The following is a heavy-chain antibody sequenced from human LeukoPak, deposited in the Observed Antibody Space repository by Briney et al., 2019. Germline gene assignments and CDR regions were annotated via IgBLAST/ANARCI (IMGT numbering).Heavy chain of an antibody. D-gene: IGHD3-10*01. CDR1: GGSISSYY. J-gene: IGHJ4*02. CDR3: ASSKVRGVIRALDY. Sequence: SETLSLTCTVSGGSISSYYWSWIRQPPGKGPERIGYIYYSGSTNYNPSLKSRVTISVDTSKNQFSLKLSSVTAADTAVYYCASSKVRGVIRALDYWGQGTLVTVSS. CDR2: IYYSGST. V-gene: IGHV4-59*01.